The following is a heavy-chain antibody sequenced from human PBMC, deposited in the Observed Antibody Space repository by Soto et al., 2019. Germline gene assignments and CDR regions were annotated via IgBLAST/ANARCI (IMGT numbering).Heavy chain of an antibody. J-gene: IGHJ4*02. D-gene: IGHD4-17*01. CDR3: ARAFGDYVFSDY. CDR2: ISSSSSTI. CDR1: GFTFSSYS. Sequence: EVQLVESGGGLVQPGGSLRLSCAASGFTFSSYSMNWVRQAPGKGLEWVSYISSSSSTIYYADSVKGRFTISRDNAKNSLYLQMNSQRDEDTDVYYCARAFGDYVFSDYWGQGTLVTVSS. V-gene: IGHV3-48*02.